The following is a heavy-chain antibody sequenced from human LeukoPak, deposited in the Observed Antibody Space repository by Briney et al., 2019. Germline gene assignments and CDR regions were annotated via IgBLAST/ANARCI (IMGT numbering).Heavy chain of an antibody. Sequence: GGSLRLSCAASGFTFSSYAMSWFRQAPGKGLEWVSAISGSGGSTYYADSVKGRFTISRDNSKNTLYLQMNSLRAEDTAVYYCAKDHYSSGWYPTPFDYWGQGTLVTVSS. D-gene: IGHD6-19*01. J-gene: IGHJ4*02. CDR3: AKDHYSSGWYPTPFDY. CDR1: GFTFSSYA. V-gene: IGHV3-23*01. CDR2: ISGSGGST.